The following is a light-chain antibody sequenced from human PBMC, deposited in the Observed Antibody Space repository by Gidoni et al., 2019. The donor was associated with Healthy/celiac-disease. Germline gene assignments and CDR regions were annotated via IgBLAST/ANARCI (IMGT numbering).Light chain of an antibody. J-gene: IGKJ1*01. V-gene: IGKV3-11*01. Sequence: EIVLTQSPATLALSPWERATLSCRASQSVSSYLAWYQQKPGQAPRLLIYDASNRATGIPARFSGSGSGTDFTLTISSLEPEDFAVYYCQQRSNWPQEGTFGQGTKVEIK. CDR1: QSVSSY. CDR2: DAS. CDR3: QQRSNWPQEGT.